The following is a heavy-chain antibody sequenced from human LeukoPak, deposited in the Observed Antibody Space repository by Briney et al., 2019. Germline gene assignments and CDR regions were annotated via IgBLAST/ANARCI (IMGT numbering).Heavy chain of an antibody. Sequence: GGSLRLSCAASGFTFSSYEMNWVRQAPGKGLEWVSSISSSSYIYYADSVKGRFTISRDNAKNSLYLQMNSLRAEDTAVYYCARAATGYYSSGWYRGGAFDIWGQGTMVTVSS. J-gene: IGHJ3*02. V-gene: IGHV3-21*01. CDR3: ARAATGYYSSGWYRGGAFDI. CDR1: GFTFSSYE. D-gene: IGHD6-19*01. CDR2: ISSSSYI.